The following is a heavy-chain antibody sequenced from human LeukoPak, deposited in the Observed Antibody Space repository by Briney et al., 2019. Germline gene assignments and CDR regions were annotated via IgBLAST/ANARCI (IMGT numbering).Heavy chain of an antibody. CDR2: IYPGDSDT. Sequence: GESLKISCKGSGYSFTSYWIGWVRQMPGKGLEGMGIIYPGDSDTRYSPSFQGQVTISADKYISPAYLQRSSLKASDTAMYYCARQSSEFLISPWGQGTLVTVSS. J-gene: IGHJ5*02. D-gene: IGHD2-21*01. CDR3: ARQSSEFLISP. CDR1: GYSFTSYW. V-gene: IGHV5-51*01.